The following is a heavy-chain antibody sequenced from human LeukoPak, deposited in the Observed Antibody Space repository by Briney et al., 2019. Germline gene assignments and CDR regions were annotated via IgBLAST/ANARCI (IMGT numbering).Heavy chain of an antibody. CDR3: AKEGPVAGTGHWFDP. D-gene: IGHD6-19*01. Sequence: PGGSLRLSCAASGFTFSSYNMNWVRQAPGKGLEWVSFISTSNSYIYYADSVKGRFTISRDNSKNTLYLQMNSLRAEDTAVYYCAKEGPVAGTGHWFDPWGQGTLVTVSS. V-gene: IGHV3-21*04. CDR1: GFTFSSYN. J-gene: IGHJ5*02. CDR2: ISTSNSYI.